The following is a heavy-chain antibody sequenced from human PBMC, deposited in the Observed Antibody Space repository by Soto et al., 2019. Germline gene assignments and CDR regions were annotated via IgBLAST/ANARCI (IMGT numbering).Heavy chain of an antibody. J-gene: IGHJ6*03. V-gene: IGHV3-11*01. CDR2: ISSSGSTI. CDR3: ARDDQFASDLRPNYYYYYMDV. CDR1: GFTFSDYY. D-gene: IGHD3-16*01. Sequence: GGSLRLSCAASGFTFSDYYMSWIRQAPGKGLEWVSYISSSGSTIYYADSVKGRFTISRDNAKNSLYLQMNSLRAEDTAVYYCARDDQFASDLRPNYYYYYMDVWGKGTTVTVSS.